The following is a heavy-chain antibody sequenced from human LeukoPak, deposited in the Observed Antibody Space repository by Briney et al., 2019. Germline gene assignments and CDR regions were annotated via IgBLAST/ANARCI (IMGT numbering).Heavy chain of an antibody. V-gene: IGHV1-2*02. CDR2: INPNSGGT. CDR1: GYSFTDYY. CDR3: ARADRLHGGPNLIGP. J-gene: IGHJ5*02. D-gene: IGHD3-16*01. Sequence: ASVTVSCKTSGYSFTDYYMHWVRQAPGQGLEWMGWINPNSGGTSSAQKFQGRITMTRDTSITTVYMEVTWLTSDDTAIYYCARADRLHGGPNLIGPWGQGTLVTVSS.